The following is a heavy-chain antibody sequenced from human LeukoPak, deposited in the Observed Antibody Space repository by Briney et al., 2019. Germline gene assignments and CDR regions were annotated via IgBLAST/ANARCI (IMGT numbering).Heavy chain of an antibody. Sequence: ASVKVSCRASGYTFTSYYMHWVRQAPGRGLEWMGIINPSGGSTSYAQKFQGRVTMTRDTSTSTVYMELSSLRSEDTAVYYCARGASLAAWELSRGGWFDPWGQGTLVTVSS. CDR3: ARGASLAAWELSRGGWFDP. J-gene: IGHJ5*02. D-gene: IGHD1-26*01. CDR1: GYTFTSYY. CDR2: INPSGGST. V-gene: IGHV1-46*01.